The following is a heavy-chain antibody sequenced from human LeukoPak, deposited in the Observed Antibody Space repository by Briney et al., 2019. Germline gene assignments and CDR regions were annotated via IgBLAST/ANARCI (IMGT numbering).Heavy chain of an antibody. CDR2: INPNSGGT. Sequence: ASVKVSCKASGYTFTGYYMHWVRQAPGQGLEWMGWINPNSGGTNYAQKFQGRVTMTRDTSISTAYMELSRLRSDDTAVYYCARDFWSSSAPWFDPWGQGTLVTVSS. D-gene: IGHD6-6*01. V-gene: IGHV1-2*02. J-gene: IGHJ5*02. CDR1: GYTFTGYY. CDR3: ARDFWSSSAPWFDP.